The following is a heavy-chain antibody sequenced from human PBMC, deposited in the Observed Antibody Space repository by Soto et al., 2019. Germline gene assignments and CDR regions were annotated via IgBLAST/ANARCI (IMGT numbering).Heavy chain of an antibody. D-gene: IGHD1-26*01. J-gene: IGHJ4*02. Sequence: EVQLLESGGGLVQPGGSLRLSCAASGFTFSSYAMSWVRQAPGKGLEWVSAISGSGGSTYYADSVKGRFTISRDNSKNTLYLQMNSLRAEDTAVYYGARVASGSYQYYFEYWGQGTLVTVS. V-gene: IGHV3-23*01. CDR3: ARVASGSYQYYFEY. CDR2: ISGSGGST. CDR1: GFTFSSYA.